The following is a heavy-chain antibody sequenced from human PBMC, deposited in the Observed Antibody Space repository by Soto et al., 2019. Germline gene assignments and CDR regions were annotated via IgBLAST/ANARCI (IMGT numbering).Heavy chain of an antibody. D-gene: IGHD3-22*01. Sequence: QVQLQESGPGLVKPSQTLSLTCTVSGDSIGTGGYYWDWIRQHPGNGPEWIGYIHYSGNTYYNPSLKSRLTISLDTSKNQFSLHLSSVTAADTAVYYCATNHDDISGRTPLLFDSWGQGTLVTVSS. CDR3: ATNHDDISGRTPLLFDS. V-gene: IGHV4-31*03. CDR1: GDSIGTGGYY. J-gene: IGHJ4*02. CDR2: IHYSGNT.